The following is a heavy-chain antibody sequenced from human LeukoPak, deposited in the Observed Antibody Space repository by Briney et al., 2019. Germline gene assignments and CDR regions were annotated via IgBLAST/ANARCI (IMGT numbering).Heavy chain of an antibody. D-gene: IGHD3-3*01. CDR3: AKDTIFGVVIILFDY. V-gene: IGHV3-23*01. J-gene: IGHJ4*02. Sequence: GGPLRLSCAASGFTFSSYAMSWVRQAPGKGLEWVSAISGSGGSTYYADSVKGRFTISRDNSKNTLYLQMNSLRAEDTAVYYCAKDTIFGVVIILFDYWGQGTLVTVSS. CDR2: ISGSGGST. CDR1: GFTFSSYA.